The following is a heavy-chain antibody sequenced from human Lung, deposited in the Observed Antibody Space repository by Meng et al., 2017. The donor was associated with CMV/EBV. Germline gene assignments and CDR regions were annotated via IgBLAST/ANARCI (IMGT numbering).Heavy chain of an antibody. CDR3: ARTRIEVEPDGTKIKYYNYGMDV. CDR1: GYTFTTYD. D-gene: IGHD2-15*01. Sequence: ASVKVSXKASGYTFTTYDINWVRQATGQGLEWMGWMNPNSGNTGYAQKFQGRVAMTRVTSISTAYMELSSLTSDDTAVYYCARTRIEVEPDGTKIKYYNYGMDVWRQGTTVTVSS. V-gene: IGHV1-8*01. J-gene: IGHJ6*02. CDR2: MNPNSGNT.